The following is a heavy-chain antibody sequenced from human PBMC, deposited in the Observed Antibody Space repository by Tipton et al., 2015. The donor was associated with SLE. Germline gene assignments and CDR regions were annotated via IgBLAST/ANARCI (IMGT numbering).Heavy chain of an antibody. Sequence: TLSLTCAVNGGSFSGYQCSRIRQPPGKGLEWIGSIYHNGNTYYNPSLKSRVTISLDTSENKFSLRLRSVTAADTAVYYCARAYDHRRALDFWGQVSLVTVSP. D-gene: IGHD3-16*01. CDR1: GGSFSGYQ. CDR2: IYHNGNT. V-gene: IGHV4-34*09. CDR3: ARAYDHRRALDF. J-gene: IGHJ4*02.